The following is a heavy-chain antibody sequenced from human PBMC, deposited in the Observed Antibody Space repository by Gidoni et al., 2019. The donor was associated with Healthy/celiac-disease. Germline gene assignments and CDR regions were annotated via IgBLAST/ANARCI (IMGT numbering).Heavy chain of an antibody. V-gene: IGHV4-61*02. J-gene: IGHJ4*02. CDR2: IYTSGST. CDR3: ARSEMATSSLFDY. Sequence: QVQLQESGPGLVKPSQTLSLTCTVSGGSISSGSYYWSWIRQPAGKGLEWIGRIYTSGSTNYNPSLKSRVTISVDTSKNQFSLKLSSVTAADTAVYYCARSEMATSSLFDYWGQGTLVTVSS. D-gene: IGHD5-12*01. CDR1: GGSISSGSYY.